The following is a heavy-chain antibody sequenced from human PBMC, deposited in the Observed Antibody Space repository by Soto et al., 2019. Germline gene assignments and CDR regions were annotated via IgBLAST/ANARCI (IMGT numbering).Heavy chain of an antibody. D-gene: IGHD2-2*01. CDR2: IRSKAYGGTT. V-gene: IGHV3-49*03. CDR1: GFTFGDYA. Sequence: GGSLRLSCTASGFTFGDYAMSWFRQAPGKGLEWVGFIRSKAYGGTTEYAASVKGRFTISRDDSKSIAYLQMNSLKTEDTAVYYCTRGVDGVGYYFDYWGQGTLVTVSS. J-gene: IGHJ4*02. CDR3: TRGVDGVGYYFDY.